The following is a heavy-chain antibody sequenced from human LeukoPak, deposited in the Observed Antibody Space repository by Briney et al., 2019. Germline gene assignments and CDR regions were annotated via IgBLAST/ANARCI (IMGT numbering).Heavy chain of an antibody. CDR2: ISYDGSNK. CDR3: ARGIAARPRWFDP. Sequence: GSLRLSCAASGFTFSSYAMHWVRQAPGKGLEWVAVISYDGSNKYYADSVKGRFTISRDNAKNSLYLQMNSLRAEDTAVYYCARGIAARPRWFDPWGQGTLVTVSS. J-gene: IGHJ5*02. V-gene: IGHV3-30-3*01. CDR1: GFTFSSYA. D-gene: IGHD6-6*01.